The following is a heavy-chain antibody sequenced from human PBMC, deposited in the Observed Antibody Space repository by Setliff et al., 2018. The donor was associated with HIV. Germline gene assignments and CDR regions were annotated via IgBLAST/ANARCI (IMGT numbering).Heavy chain of an antibody. CDR1: GGSISSSNW. V-gene: IGHV4-4*02. CDR2: IYHGVST. CDR3: ARETREAVAGSNYYYYYGLDV. Sequence: SETLSLTCAVSGGSISSSNWWSWVRQPPGKGLEWIGEIYHGVSTNYNPSLKSRVAISVDKSKNQFSLKLSSVTAADTAVYYCARETREAVAGSNYYYYYGLDVWGQGTTVTVSS. D-gene: IGHD6-19*01. J-gene: IGHJ6*02.